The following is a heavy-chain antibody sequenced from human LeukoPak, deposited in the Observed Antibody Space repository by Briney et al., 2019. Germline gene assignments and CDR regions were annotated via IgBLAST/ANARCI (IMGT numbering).Heavy chain of an antibody. CDR1: GGSISSGPYY. J-gene: IGHJ4*02. V-gene: IGHV4-30-4*01. CDR2: SHYSGST. Sequence: PSETLSLTCTVSGGSISSGPYYWSWIRQPPGKGLEWIGYSHYSGSTYYNPSLKSRFTISLDTSRNEFSLKLSSVTAADTALYYCARTWDYWGQGTLVTVSS. CDR3: ARTWDY.